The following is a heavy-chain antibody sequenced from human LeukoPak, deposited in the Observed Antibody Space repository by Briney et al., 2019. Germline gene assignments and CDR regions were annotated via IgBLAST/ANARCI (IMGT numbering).Heavy chain of an antibody. CDR1: GYSISSGYY. CDR3: ARHGAAMAYDYMDV. D-gene: IGHD5-18*01. J-gene: IGHJ6*03. CDR2: IYYSGST. Sequence: SETLSLTCTVSGYSISSGYYWGWIRQPPGKGLEWIGSIYYSGSTYYNPSLKSRVTISVDTSKNQFSLKLSSVTAADTAVYYCARHGAAMAYDYMDVWGKGTTVTVSS. V-gene: IGHV4-38-2*02.